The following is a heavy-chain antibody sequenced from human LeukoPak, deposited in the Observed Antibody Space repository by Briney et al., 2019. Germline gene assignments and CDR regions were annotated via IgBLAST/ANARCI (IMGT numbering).Heavy chain of an antibody. J-gene: IGHJ5*02. CDR3: AKDSYRRTVTTGWFDP. D-gene: IGHD4-17*01. V-gene: IGHV3-30*18. CDR1: GFTFSSYG. CDR2: ISYEGSNK. Sequence: GGSLRLSCAASGFTFSSYGMHWVRQAPGKGPEWVAVISYEGSNKYYADSVKGRFTISRDNSKNTLYLQMNSLRAEDTAVYYCAKDSYRRTVTTGWFDPWGQGTLVTVSS.